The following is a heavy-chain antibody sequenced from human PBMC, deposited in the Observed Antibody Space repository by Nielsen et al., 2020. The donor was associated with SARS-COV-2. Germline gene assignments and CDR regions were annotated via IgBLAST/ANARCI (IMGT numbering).Heavy chain of an antibody. CDR2: IIPIFGTA. Sequence: SVKVSCKASGGTSSSYAISWVRQAPGQGLEWMGGIIPIFGTANYAQKFQGRVTITADKSTSTAYMELSSLRSEDTAVYHCARDRDCSGGSCPGYWGQGTLVTVSS. J-gene: IGHJ4*02. CDR1: GGTSSSYA. CDR3: ARDRDCSGGSCPGY. D-gene: IGHD2-15*01. V-gene: IGHV1-69*06.